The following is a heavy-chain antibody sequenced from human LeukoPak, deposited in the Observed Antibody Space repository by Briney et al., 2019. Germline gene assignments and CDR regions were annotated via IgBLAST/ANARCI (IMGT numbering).Heavy chain of an antibody. CDR2: ISSSSSYI. Sequence: PGGSLRLSCAASGFTFRSYSMNWVRQAPGKGLEWVSSISSSSSYIYYADSVKGRFTISRDNAKNSLYLQMNSLRAEDTAVYYCARGKPSITMIVPSFDYWGQGTLVTVSS. CDR3: ARGKPSITMIVPSFDY. D-gene: IGHD3-22*01. CDR1: GFTFRSYS. J-gene: IGHJ4*02. V-gene: IGHV3-21*01.